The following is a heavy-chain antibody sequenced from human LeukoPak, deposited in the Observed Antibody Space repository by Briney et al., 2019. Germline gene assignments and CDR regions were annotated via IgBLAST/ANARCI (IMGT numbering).Heavy chain of an antibody. CDR2: MTYSSSYT. J-gene: IGHJ4*02. D-gene: IGHD2-15*01. CDR1: GFTFSSYS. CDR3: AKGTVGYCSGGSCYPLDY. Sequence: PGGSLRLSCAASGFTFSSYSMNWVRQAPGKGLEWVSTMTYSSSYTYYADSVKGRFTISRDNAKNSLYLQMNSLRAEDTAVYYCAKGTVGYCSGGSCYPLDYWGQGTLVTVSS. V-gene: IGHV3-21*01.